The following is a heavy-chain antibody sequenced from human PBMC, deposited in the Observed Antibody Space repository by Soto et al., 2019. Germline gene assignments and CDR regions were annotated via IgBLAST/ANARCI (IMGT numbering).Heavy chain of an antibody. D-gene: IGHD3-22*01. CDR3: ATPTYYYDSSAPPAY. Sequence: GGPLRLSCAASGFTFSSYAMSWVRQTPGKGLEWVSTLSGSGGTTYYADSVKGQFTISRDNSKSTLYLQMNSLRAEDTAVYYCATPTYYYDSSAPPAYWGQGTLVTVSS. V-gene: IGHV3-23*01. J-gene: IGHJ4*02. CDR2: LSGSGGTT. CDR1: GFTFSSYA.